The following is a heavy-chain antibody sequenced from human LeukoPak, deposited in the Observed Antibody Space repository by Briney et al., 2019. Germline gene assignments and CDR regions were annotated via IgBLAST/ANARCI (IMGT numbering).Heavy chain of an antibody. V-gene: IGHV3-30-3*01. J-gene: IGHJ5*02. D-gene: IGHD3-22*01. CDR2: ISYDGSNK. CDR1: GFTFSSYA. CDR3: ARGSSGYIPLNWFDP. Sequence: PGGSLRLSCAASGFTFSSYAMHWVRQAPGKGLEWVAVISYDGSNKYYADSVKGRFTISRDNSKNTLYLQMNSLRAEDTAVYYCARGSSGYIPLNWFDPWGQGTLVTVSS.